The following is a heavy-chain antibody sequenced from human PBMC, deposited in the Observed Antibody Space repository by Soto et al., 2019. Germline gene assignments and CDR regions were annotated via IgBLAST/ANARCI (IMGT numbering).Heavy chain of an antibody. CDR1: GGSISSGGYS. J-gene: IGHJ5*02. D-gene: IGHD3-10*01. V-gene: IGHV4-30-2*03. Sequence: SETLSLTCAVSGGSISSGGYSWSWIRQPPGKGLEWIGYIYHSGSTNYNPSLKSRVTISVDTSKNQFSLKLSSVTVADTAVYYCARHGSGSYYNNWFDPWGQGTLVTVSS. CDR2: IYHSGST. CDR3: ARHGSGSYYNNWFDP.